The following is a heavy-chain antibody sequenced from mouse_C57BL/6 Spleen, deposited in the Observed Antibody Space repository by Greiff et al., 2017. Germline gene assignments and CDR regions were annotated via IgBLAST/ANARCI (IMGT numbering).Heavy chain of an antibody. D-gene: IGHD2-4*01. CDR3: ARTYDYGDYAMDY. J-gene: IGHJ4*01. CDR1: GYTFTSYG. Sequence: QVQLKESGAELARPGASVKLSCKASGYTFTSYGISWVKQRTGQGLEWIGEIYPRSGNTYYNEKFKGKATLTADKSSSTAYMELRSLTSEDSAVYFCARTYDYGDYAMDYWGQGTSVTVSS. V-gene: IGHV1-81*01. CDR2: IYPRSGNT.